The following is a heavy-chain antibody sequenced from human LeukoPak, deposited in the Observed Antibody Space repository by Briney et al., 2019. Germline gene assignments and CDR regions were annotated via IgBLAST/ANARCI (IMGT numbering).Heavy chain of an antibody. J-gene: IGHJ3*02. CDR2: ISSSGSSI. CDR3: ARVRGSYAFDI. V-gene: IGHV3-11*01. D-gene: IGHD1-26*01. Sequence: GGSLRLSCAASGFTFSDYYMGWVRQAAGKGLEWVSYISSSGSSIYYADSVKGRFTISRDNAKNSLYLQMDSLRAEDTAVYYCARVRGSYAFDIWGQGTVVTVS. CDR1: GFTFSDYY.